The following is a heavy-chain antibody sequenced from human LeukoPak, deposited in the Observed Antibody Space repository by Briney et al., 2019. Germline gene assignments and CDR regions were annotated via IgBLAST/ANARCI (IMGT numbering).Heavy chain of an antibody. CDR3: AKRNYYDSSGYYYDY. V-gene: IGHV3-23*01. D-gene: IGHD3-22*01. Sequence: GGSLRLSCAVSGFTLSTYAMSWVRQAPGKGLEWISAVRGSGSDTYYADSVKGRFTISRDNSKNTLYLQMNSLRAEDTGVYYCAKRNYYDSSGYYYDYWGQGTLVTVSS. CDR1: GFTLSTYA. CDR2: VRGSGSDT. J-gene: IGHJ4*02.